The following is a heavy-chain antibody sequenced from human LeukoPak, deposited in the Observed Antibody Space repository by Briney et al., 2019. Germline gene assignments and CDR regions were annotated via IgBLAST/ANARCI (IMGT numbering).Heavy chain of an antibody. CDR3: AKWAQPLLYYYYYYMDV. CDR1: GVTFSSYA. CDR2: ISGSGGST. V-gene: IGHV3-23*01. J-gene: IGHJ6*03. D-gene: IGHD2-21*02. Sequence: GGSLRLSCAASGVTFSSYAMSWVRQAPGKGLEWVSAISGSGGSTYYADSVKGRFTISRDNSKNTLYLQMNSLRAEDTAVYYCAKWAQPLLYYYYYYMDVWGKGTTVTVSS.